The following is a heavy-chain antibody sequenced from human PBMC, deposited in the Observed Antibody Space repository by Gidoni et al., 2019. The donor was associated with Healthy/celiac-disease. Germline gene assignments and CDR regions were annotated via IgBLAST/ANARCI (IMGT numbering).Heavy chain of an antibody. D-gene: IGHD6-19*01. Sequence: QVQLVESGGGVVQPGRSLRLSCPASGFTFSSYAMHWVRQAPGKGLEWVAVISYDGSNKYYADSVKGRFTISRDNSKNTLYLQMNSLRAEDTAVYYCASLKHSGWYDYWGQGTLVTVSS. CDR1: GFTFSSYA. CDR3: ASLKHSGWYDY. V-gene: IGHV3-30*04. CDR2: ISYDGSNK. J-gene: IGHJ4*02.